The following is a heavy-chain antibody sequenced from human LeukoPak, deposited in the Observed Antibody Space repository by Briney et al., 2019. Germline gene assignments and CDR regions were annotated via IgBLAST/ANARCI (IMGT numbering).Heavy chain of an antibody. V-gene: IGHV4-4*09. CDR3: ARHGSVRSPLGP. CDR1: GGSISSYY. D-gene: IGHD3-10*01. J-gene: IGHJ5*02. CDR2: IYATGST. Sequence: SEPLSLTCTVSGGSISSYYWSCIRQPPGKGLEWIGYIYATGSTNYNPSLKSRVTISVDTSKNQFSLNLRSVTAADTAVYYCARHGSVRSPLGPWGQGTLVTVSS.